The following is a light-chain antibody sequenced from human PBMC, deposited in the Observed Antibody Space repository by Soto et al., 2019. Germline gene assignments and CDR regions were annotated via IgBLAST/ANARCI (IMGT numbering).Light chain of an antibody. CDR1: SSDVGGYNY. V-gene: IGLV2-14*01. CDR2: DVS. CDR3: SSYTSSSTLSYV. Sequence: QSALTQPASVSGSPGQSITISCTGTSSDVGGYNYVSWYQQHPGKAPKLMIYDVSNRPSGVSNRFSGSKSGNTASLTISGLQAEDEADYYCSSYTSSSTLSYVFGTVTEVTVL. J-gene: IGLJ1*01.